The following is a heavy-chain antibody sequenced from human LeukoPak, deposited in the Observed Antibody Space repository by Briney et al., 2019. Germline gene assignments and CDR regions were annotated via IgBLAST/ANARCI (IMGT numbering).Heavy chain of an antibody. D-gene: IGHD3-10*01. J-gene: IGHJ4*02. CDR2: INPNSGGT. Sequence: ASVKVSCKASGYTFTGYYMHWVRQAPGQGLGWMGWINPNSGGTNYAQKFQGRVTMTRDTSISTAYMELSRLRSDDTAVYYCARGPYGSGKIDYWGQGTLVTVSS. CDR1: GYTFTGYY. CDR3: ARGPYGSGKIDY. V-gene: IGHV1-2*02.